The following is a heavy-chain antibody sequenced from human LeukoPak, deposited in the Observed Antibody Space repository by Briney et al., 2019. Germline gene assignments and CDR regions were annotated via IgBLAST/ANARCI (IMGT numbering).Heavy chain of an antibody. J-gene: IGHJ4*02. Sequence: GGSLRLSCAASGFTFSDYYMTWIRQAPGKGLDWVSYISSSGHTIYYADSVKGRFTISRDNAKNSLYLQMNSLRAEDTAVYYCASSRYDSSGYYGIIAYWGQGTLVTVSS. CDR2: ISSSGHTI. D-gene: IGHD3-22*01. CDR3: ASSRYDSSGYYGIIAY. V-gene: IGHV3-11*04. CDR1: GFTFSDYY.